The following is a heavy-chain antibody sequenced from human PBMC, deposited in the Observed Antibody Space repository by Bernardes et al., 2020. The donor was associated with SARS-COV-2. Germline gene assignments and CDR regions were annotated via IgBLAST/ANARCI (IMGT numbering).Heavy chain of an antibody. V-gene: IGHV3-74*01. CDR1: GLIFRNSW. D-gene: IGHD5-12*01. CDR3: ARGGYEPFDY. J-gene: IGHJ4*02. Sequence: VGSLLLSCAASGLIFRNSWMHWVRQVPGEGLVWVSRLDTDFSSTSYADSVKGRFTISRDNAKNTLYLQMNSLRVEDTAVYYCARGGYEPFDYWGQGTLVNVSS. CDR2: LDTDFSST.